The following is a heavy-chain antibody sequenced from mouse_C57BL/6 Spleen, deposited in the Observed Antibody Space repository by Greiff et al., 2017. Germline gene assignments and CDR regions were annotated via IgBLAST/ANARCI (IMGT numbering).Heavy chain of an antibody. J-gene: IGHJ1*03. D-gene: IGHD4-1*01. CDR3: ASLTGSYWYFDV. V-gene: IGHV5-15*01. Sequence: EVQVLQSGRGLVQPGASLKLSCAASGFTFSDYGMPWVRQAPSKGLEWVAFISNLAYSIYYADTLTGRITISRENAKNTLYLEMSSLRSEDTAMYYCASLTGSYWYFDVWGTGTPVTVSS. CDR2: ISNLAYSI. CDR1: GFTFSDYG.